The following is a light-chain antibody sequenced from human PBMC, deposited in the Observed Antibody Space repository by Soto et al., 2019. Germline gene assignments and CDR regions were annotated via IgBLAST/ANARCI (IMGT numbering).Light chain of an antibody. CDR3: QQYGNSPFT. V-gene: IGKV3-20*01. CDR1: QTVSRSA. Sequence: EIVMTQSPATLSVSPWERVTLSCRASQTVSRSALAWYQQKPGQAPRLLIYGASNRATGIPDRFSGSGSGTDFTLTISRLEPEDFEVYYCQQYGNSPFTFGGGTKVDIK. CDR2: GAS. J-gene: IGKJ4*01.